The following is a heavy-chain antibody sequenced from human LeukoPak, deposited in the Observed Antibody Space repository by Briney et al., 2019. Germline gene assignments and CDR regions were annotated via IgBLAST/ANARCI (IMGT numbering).Heavy chain of an antibody. D-gene: IGHD6-6*01. CDR2: IYSGGST. CDR3: AKLYSSSYGFDY. V-gene: IGHV3-53*01. Sequence: PGGSLRLSCAASGFTVSSNYMSWVRQAPGKGLEWVSVIYSGGSTYYADSVKGRFTISRDNSKNTLYLQMNSLRAEDTAVYYCAKLYSSSYGFDYWGQGTLVTVSS. CDR1: GFTVSSNY. J-gene: IGHJ4*02.